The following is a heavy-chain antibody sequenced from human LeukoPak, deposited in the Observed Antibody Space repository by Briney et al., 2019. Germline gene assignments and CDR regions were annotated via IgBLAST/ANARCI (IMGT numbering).Heavy chain of an antibody. CDR3: ATQGLGNSGGHSWFDP. CDR1: DGSISSYY. D-gene: IGHD2-15*01. V-gene: IGHV4-4*07. J-gene: IGHJ5*02. CDR2: IHTTGGT. Sequence: PSETLSLTCTVSDGSISSYYWSWIRQPAGKGLEWIGRIHTTGGTRYNPSLKSRITMSLDASKNQFTLKLTSATASDTAVYYCATQGLGNSGGHSWFDPWGHGTLVTVSS.